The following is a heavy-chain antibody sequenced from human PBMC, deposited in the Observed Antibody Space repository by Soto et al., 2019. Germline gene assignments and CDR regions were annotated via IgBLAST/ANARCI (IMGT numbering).Heavy chain of an antibody. V-gene: IGHV4-4*02. J-gene: IGHJ5*02. Sequence: QVQLQESGPGLVKPSGTLSLTCAVSSGSISSSNWWSWVRQPPGKGLEWIGEIYPSGSTNYNPSLESRVTISVDKSKNQFSLKLSSVTAAETAVYYCARVVRGGTIFWFDPWGKGTLVTVSS. CDR1: SGSISSSNW. CDR2: IYPSGST. D-gene: IGHD3-3*01. CDR3: ARVVRGGTIFWFDP.